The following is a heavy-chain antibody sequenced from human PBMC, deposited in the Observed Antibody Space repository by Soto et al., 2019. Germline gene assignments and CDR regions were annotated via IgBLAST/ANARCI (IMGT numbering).Heavy chain of an antibody. V-gene: IGHV4-30-4*01. Sequence: NPSETLSLTCTVSGGSISSGDYYWSWIRQPPGKGLEWIGYIYYSGSTYYNPSLKSRVTISVDTSKNQFSLKLSSVTAADTAVYYCARDPSGYSYGGGIDYWGQGTLVTVSS. CDR3: ARDPSGYSYGGGIDY. D-gene: IGHD5-18*01. CDR1: GGSISSGDYY. CDR2: IYYSGST. J-gene: IGHJ4*02.